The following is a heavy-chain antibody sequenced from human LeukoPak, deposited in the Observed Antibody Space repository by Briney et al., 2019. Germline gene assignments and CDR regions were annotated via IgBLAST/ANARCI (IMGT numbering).Heavy chain of an antibody. CDR1: GYSISSGYY. V-gene: IGHV4-38-2*02. CDR3: ATLYSGSYPRPFDY. CDR2: IYHSGST. D-gene: IGHD1-26*01. Sequence: PSETLSLTCTVSGYSISSGYYWGWIRQPPGKGLEWIGSIYHSGSTYYNPSLKSRVTISVDTSKNQFSLKLSSVTAADTAVYYCATLYSGSYPRPFDYWGQGTLVTVSS. J-gene: IGHJ4*02.